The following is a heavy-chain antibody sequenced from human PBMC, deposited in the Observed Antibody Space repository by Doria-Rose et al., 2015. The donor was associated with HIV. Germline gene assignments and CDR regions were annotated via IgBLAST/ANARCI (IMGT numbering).Heavy chain of an antibody. Sequence: KTSETLSLTCSVSGASVSSRGYYWNWIRQVPGKGLESLGYTYYTGTSDYSPSLKSRLNMAVDTSKNQFSRKLSFVTVADTAVYCSRMGSYRELDYWGQGPLVIVSA. CDR3: RMGSYRELDY. D-gene: IGHD3-3*01. J-gene: IGHJ4*02. V-gene: IGHV4-31*03. CDR1: GASVSSRGYY. CDR2: TYYTGTS.